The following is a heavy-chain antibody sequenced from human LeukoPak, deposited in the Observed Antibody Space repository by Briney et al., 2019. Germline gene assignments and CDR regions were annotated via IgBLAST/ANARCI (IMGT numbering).Heavy chain of an antibody. Sequence: PGGSLRLSCAASGFTFSSYAMSWVRQAPGKGLEWVSAISGSGGSTYYADSVKGRFTISRDNSKNTPYLQMNSLRAEDTAVYYCAKDQEQWLVPTCFDYWGQGTLVTVSS. CDR3: AKDQEQWLVPTCFDY. CDR1: GFTFSSYA. CDR2: ISGSGGST. D-gene: IGHD6-19*01. J-gene: IGHJ4*02. V-gene: IGHV3-23*01.